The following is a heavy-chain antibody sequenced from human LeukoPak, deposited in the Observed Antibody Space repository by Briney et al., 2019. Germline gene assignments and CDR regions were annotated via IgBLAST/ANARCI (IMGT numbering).Heavy chain of an antibody. V-gene: IGHV1-18*01. CDR2: ISAYNGNT. CDR1: GYTFTSYG. D-gene: IGHD3-10*01. J-gene: IGHJ4*02. CDR3: ARQITMVRGVRHLYFDY. Sequence: ASVKVSCKASGYTFTSYGISWVRQAPGQGLEWMGWISAYNGNTNYAQKLQGRVTMTTDTSTSTAYMELRSLRSDDTAVYYCARQITMVRGVRHLYFDYWGQGTLVTVSS.